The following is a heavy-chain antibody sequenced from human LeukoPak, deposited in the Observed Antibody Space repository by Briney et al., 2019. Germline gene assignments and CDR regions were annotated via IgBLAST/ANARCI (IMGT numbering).Heavy chain of an antibody. J-gene: IGHJ4*02. Sequence: GGSLRLCCAASGFTFSLYNMNWVRQAPGKGLEWVSQISASETSIKYADSVRGRFTISRDNVKNSVYLQMNSLRAEDTAIYYCVRDNLENQWLERSYWGQGTLVTVSS. CDR1: GFTFSLYN. V-gene: IGHV3-48*03. CDR2: ISASETSI. CDR3: VRDNLENQWLERSY. D-gene: IGHD6-19*01.